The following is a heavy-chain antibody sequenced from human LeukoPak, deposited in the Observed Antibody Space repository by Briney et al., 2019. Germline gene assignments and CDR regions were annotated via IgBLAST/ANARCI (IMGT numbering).Heavy chain of an antibody. CDR2: IRTKPNSYTT. D-gene: IGHD6-25*01. J-gene: IGHJ4*02. Sequence: PGGSLRLSCAASGFDFSDFYMHWVRQASGRGLEWVGLIRTKPNSYTTVYAASVKGRFTISRDDSKNTAYLQMNSLKAEDTAVYYCARDEGGVDHWGQGTLVTVSS. CDR3: ARDEGGVDH. CDR1: GFDFSDFY. V-gene: IGHV3-73*01.